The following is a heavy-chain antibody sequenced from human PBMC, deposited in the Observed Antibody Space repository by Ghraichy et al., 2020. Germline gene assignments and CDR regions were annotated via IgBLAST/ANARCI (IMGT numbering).Heavy chain of an antibody. CDR1: GGSISSYY. V-gene: IGHV4-59*01. CDR2: IYYSGST. Sequence: SETLSLTCTVSGGSISSYYWSWIRQPPGKGLEWIGYIYYSGSTNYNPSLKSRVTISVDTSKNQFSLKLSSVTAADTAVYYCARDGGTYYYDSSGYGAFDIWGQGTMVTVSS. D-gene: IGHD3-22*01. J-gene: IGHJ3*02. CDR3: ARDGGTYYYDSSGYGAFDI.